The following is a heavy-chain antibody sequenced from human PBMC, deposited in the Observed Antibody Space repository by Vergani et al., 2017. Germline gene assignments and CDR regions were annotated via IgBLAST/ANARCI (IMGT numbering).Heavy chain of an antibody. CDR2: IRSKAYGGTT. J-gene: IGHJ6*02. CDR3: TRDQVLRYFDWFESGYYYYGIDV. Sequence: EVQLVESGGGLVQPGRSLRLSCTASGFTFGDYAMSWVRQAPGKGLEWVGFIRSKAYGGTTEYAASVKGRFTISRDDSKSIAYLQMNSLKTEDTAVYYCTRDQVLRYFDWFESGYYYYGIDVWGQGTTVTVSS. CDR1: GFTFGDYA. V-gene: IGHV3-49*04. D-gene: IGHD3-9*01.